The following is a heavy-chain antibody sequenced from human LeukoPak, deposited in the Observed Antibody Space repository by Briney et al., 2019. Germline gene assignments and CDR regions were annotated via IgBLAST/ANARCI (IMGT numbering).Heavy chain of an antibody. D-gene: IGHD2-21*02. Sequence: SETLSLTCHVFGDSTSSSSCYGGWIRQPPGKGLEWIGNIYYSGDTYYSPSLKSRVSISVDTSKNQFSLKLSSVTAADTAVYYCMREVVVATGAWGQGILVTVSS. V-gene: IGHV4-39*02. CDR1: GDSTSSSSCY. J-gene: IGHJ5*02. CDR3: MREVVVATGA. CDR2: IYYSGDT.